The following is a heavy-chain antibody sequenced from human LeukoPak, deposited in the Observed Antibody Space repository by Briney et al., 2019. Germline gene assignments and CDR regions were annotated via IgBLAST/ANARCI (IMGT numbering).Heavy chain of an antibody. Sequence: ESGPALVKPTQTLTLTCTFSGFSLSTDEMRVSWIRQPPGKALEWLARIDWDDDKFYSTSLKTRLTISKDTSKNQVVLTMTNMDPVDTATYYCARSFSSGWYPWWGQGTLVTVSS. V-gene: IGHV2-70*04. CDR1: GFSLSTDEMR. CDR3: ARSFSSGWYPW. D-gene: IGHD6-19*01. CDR2: IDWDDDK. J-gene: IGHJ4*02.